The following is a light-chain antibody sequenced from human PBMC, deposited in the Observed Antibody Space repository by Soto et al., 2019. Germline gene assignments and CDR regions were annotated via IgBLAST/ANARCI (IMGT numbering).Light chain of an antibody. CDR3: QQYGSSPSWT. V-gene: IGKV3-20*01. CDR2: GAS. Sequence: EIVLTQSPGTLSLSPGERATLSCRASQSVSSSYLAWYQQRPGQAPRLLIYGASNRATGIPDRFSGSGSGTDFTLTISRREPEEFAVYYCQQYGSSPSWTFGQGTKVEIK. J-gene: IGKJ1*01. CDR1: QSVSSSY.